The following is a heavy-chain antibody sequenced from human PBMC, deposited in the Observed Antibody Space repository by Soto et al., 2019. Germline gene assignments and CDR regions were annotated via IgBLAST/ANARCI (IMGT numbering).Heavy chain of an antibody. V-gene: IGHV3-11*06. CDR1: GFTFGDSY. D-gene: IGHD2-15*01. Sequence: KPGGSLRLSCAGSGFTFGDSYVSWIRQAPGKGLEWLSYISPGSRYPAYADSVKGRFTISRDNAKRSLYLQMMSLTAEDTAIYYCVRGGGGGMFDPWGQGTMVTVSS. CDR3: VRGGGGGMFDP. CDR2: ISPGSRYP. J-gene: IGHJ5*02.